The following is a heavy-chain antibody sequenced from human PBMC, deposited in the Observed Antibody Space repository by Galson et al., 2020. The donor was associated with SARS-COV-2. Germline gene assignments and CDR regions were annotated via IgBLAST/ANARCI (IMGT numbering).Heavy chain of an antibody. Sequence: GGSLRLSCAASGFTFSSYSMNWVRQAPGKGLEWVSSISSSSSYIYYADSVKGRFTISRDNAKNTLYLQMNSLRAEDTAVYYCARDPAAGISYYYYYMDVWGKGTTVTISS. D-gene: IGHD6-13*01. J-gene: IGHJ6*03. CDR2: ISSSSSYI. CDR1: GFTFSSYS. CDR3: ARDPAAGISYYYYYMDV. V-gene: IGHV3-21*01.